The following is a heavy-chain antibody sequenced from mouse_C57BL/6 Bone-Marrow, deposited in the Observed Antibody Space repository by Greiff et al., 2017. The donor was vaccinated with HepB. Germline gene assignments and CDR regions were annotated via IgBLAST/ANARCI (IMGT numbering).Heavy chain of an antibody. CDR2: ISNLAYSI. V-gene: IGHV5-15*01. J-gene: IGHJ3*01. CDR3: ARREDYDEGAWFAY. CDR1: GFTFSDYG. D-gene: IGHD2-4*01. Sequence: EVMLVESGGGLVQPGGSLKLSCAASGFTFSDYGMAWVRQAPRKGPEWVAFISNLAYSIYYADTVTGRFTISRENAKNTLYLEMSSLRSEDTAMYYCARREDYDEGAWFAYWGQGTLVTVSA.